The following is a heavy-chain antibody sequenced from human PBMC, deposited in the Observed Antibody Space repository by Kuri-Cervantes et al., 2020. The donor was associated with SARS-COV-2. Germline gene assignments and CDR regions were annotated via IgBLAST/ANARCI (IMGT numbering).Heavy chain of an antibody. Sequence: SETLSLTCTVSGGSVSSGSYYWSGIRQPPGKGLEWIGYIYYSGSTNYNPSLKSRVTISVDTSKNQFSLKLSSVTAAGTAVYYCARDTVDYGDNGMDVWGQGTTVTVSS. J-gene: IGHJ6*02. CDR2: IYYSGST. V-gene: IGHV4-61*01. D-gene: IGHD4-17*01. CDR3: ARDTVDYGDNGMDV. CDR1: GGSVSSGSYY.